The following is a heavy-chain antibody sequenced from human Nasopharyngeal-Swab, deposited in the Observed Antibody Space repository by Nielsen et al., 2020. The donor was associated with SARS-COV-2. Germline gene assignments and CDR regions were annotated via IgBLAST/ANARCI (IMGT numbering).Heavy chain of an antibody. J-gene: IGHJ5*02. V-gene: IGHV3-11*06. CDR1: GFTFSDHY. CDR3: ARDLPGPLVDTAP. D-gene: IGHD5-18*01. CDR2: IDTRGTHS. Sequence: GGSLRLSCAASGFTFSDHYMSWIRQAPGKGLEWVSYIDTRGTHSNYADSAKGRFTISRDNAKNSLYLQMNSLRDEDTAVYYCARDLPGPLVDTAPWGQGTLVTVSS.